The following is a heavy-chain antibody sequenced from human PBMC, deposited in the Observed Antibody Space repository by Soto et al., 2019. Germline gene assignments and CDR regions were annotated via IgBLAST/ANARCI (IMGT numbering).Heavy chain of an antibody. Sequence: QVQLVESGGGVVQPGRSLRLSCAASGFIFSTYGMHWVRQAPGNGLEWLSVISYDGNNKYYADSVKGRFTISRGNSKNTLWLQMDSLRTEDTAVYYCAKDLLLTTITTVGDWGQGTLVTVSS. D-gene: IGHD4-17*01. CDR1: GFIFSTYG. J-gene: IGHJ4*02. CDR3: AKDLLLTTITTVGD. V-gene: IGHV3-30*18. CDR2: ISYDGNNK.